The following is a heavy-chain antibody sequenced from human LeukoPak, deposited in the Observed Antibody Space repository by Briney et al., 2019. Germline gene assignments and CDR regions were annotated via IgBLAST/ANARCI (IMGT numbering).Heavy chain of an antibody. V-gene: IGHV1-69*13. CDR1: GGTFSSYA. CDR3: ARDPYDYVWGSYRYTFDY. Sequence: ASVKVYCKASGGTFSSYAISWVRQAPGQGLEWMGGIIPIFGTANYAQKFQGRVTITADESTSTAYMELSSLRSEDTAVYYCARDPYDYVWGSYRYTFDYWGQGTLVTVSS. J-gene: IGHJ4*02. CDR2: IIPIFGTA. D-gene: IGHD3-16*02.